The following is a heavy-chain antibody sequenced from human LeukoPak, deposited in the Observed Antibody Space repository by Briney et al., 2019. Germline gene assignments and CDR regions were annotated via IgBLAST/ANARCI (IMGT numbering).Heavy chain of an antibody. CDR3: ARENTMVRGAKAFDY. J-gene: IGHJ4*02. Sequence: PSETLSLTCTVSGGSISGYYWIWIRQPPGKGLEWIGRIYISGSTNYNPSLKSRVTISVDTSKNQFSLNLTSVTAADTAVYYCARENTMVRGAKAFDYWGQGTLVTVSS. CDR1: GGSISGYY. CDR2: IYISGST. V-gene: IGHV4-4*08. D-gene: IGHD3-10*01.